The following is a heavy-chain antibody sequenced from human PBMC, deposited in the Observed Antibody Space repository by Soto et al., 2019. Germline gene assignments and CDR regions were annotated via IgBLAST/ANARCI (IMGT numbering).Heavy chain of an antibody. Sequence: QVQLVQSAAEVKKPGASVRVSCKASGYTFIRYGIAWVRQAPGQGLEWMGWISPYNDYTIYAQKLQGRVTMTADTSTRTVYMELRGLKSDDTAXYSXXXGGYYXNXXXKLXHYGLDVWGQGTSVTVSS. J-gene: IGHJ6*02. CDR1: GYTFIRYG. CDR3: XXGGYYXNXXXKLXHYGLDV. D-gene: IGHD3-10*01. V-gene: IGHV1-18*01. CDR2: ISPYNDYT.